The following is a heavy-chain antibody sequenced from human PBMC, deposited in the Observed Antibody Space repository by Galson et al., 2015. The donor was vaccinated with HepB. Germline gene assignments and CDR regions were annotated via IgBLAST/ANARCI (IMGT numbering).Heavy chain of an antibody. Sequence: SLRLSCAASGFTFTSYAMNWVRQAPGKGLEWVAGITGSGGSTFYADSVKGRFTISRDISKNTLYLQMISLRVEDTALYYCAKEGGSGSYYRLDYWGQGTLVTVSS. CDR3: AKEGGSGSYYRLDY. V-gene: IGHV3-23*01. CDR2: ITGSGGST. J-gene: IGHJ4*02. D-gene: IGHD3-10*01. CDR1: GFTFTSYA.